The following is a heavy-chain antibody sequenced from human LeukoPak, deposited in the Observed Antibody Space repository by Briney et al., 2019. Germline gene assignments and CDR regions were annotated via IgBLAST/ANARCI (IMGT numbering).Heavy chain of an antibody. CDR1: GFTFSSYG. Sequence: GGSLRLSCAASGFTFSSYGMHWVRQAPGKGLGWVAFIRYDGSNKYYADSVKGRFAISRDNSKNTLYLQMNSLRAEDTAVYYCAKDPSSGWSSFDPWGQGTLVTVSS. J-gene: IGHJ5*02. CDR3: AKDPSSGWSSFDP. CDR2: IRYDGSNK. D-gene: IGHD6-19*01. V-gene: IGHV3-30*02.